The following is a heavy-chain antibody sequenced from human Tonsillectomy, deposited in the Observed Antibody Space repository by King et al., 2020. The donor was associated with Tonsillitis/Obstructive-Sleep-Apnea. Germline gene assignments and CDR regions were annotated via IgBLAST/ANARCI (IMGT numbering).Heavy chain of an antibody. CDR1: GGSINRSSYY. J-gene: IGHJ5*02. V-gene: IGHV4-39*01. CDR2: IYYTGTT. Sequence: MQLQESGPGLVKPSETLSLTCTVSGGSINRSSYYWGWVRQPPGKGLEWSGSIYYTGTTSYNPSLKSRDTIYVDTSKKQFSLKLSSVTAADTAVYYCARHLYFYDTSGYSQFDPWGQGTLVTVSS. CDR3: ARHLYFYDTSGYSQFDP. D-gene: IGHD3-22*01.